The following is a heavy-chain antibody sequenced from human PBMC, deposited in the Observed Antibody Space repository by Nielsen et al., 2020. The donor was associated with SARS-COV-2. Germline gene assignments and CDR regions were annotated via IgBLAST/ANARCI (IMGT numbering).Heavy chain of an antibody. D-gene: IGHD6-19*01. CDR2: ISYDGSNK. CDR3: AKDITVADDAPDI. V-gene: IGHV3-30-3*01. Sequence: GESLKISCAASGFTFSSYAMHWVRQAPGKGLEWVAVISYDGSNKYYADSVKGRFTISRDNSKNTLYLQMNSLRAEDTAVYYCAKDITVADDAPDIWGQGTMVTVSS. CDR1: GFTFSSYA. J-gene: IGHJ3*02.